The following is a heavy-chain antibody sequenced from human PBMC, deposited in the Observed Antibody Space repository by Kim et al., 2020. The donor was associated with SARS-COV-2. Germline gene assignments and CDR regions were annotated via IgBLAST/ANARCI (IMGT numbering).Heavy chain of an antibody. J-gene: IGHJ4*02. CDR2: IYYSGST. D-gene: IGHD3-22*01. CDR1: GGSISSGGYY. CDR3: ARGQGLITMIVVLVGAFDY. Sequence: SETLSLTCTVSGGSISSGGYYWSWIRQHPGKGLEWIGYIYYSGSTYYNPSLKSRATISVDTSKNQFSLKLSSVTAADTAVYYCARGQGLITMIVVLVGAFDYWGQGTLVTVSS. V-gene: IGHV4-31*03.